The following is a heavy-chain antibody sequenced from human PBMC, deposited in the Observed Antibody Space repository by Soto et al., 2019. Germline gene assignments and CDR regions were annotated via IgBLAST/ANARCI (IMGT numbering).Heavy chain of an antibody. J-gene: IGHJ3*01. D-gene: IGHD4-17*01. V-gene: IGHV4-31*03. CDR3: ARDLRIGFDF. CDR2: ISYSGST. Sequence: PSETLSLTCNVSCASISSGGYYWSWLRQHPGKGLEWIGYISYSGSTSYNPSLKSRVTISVDTSQNQFSLKLTSVTAADTALYFCARDLRIGFDFWGQGTLVTVSS. CDR1: CASISSGGYY.